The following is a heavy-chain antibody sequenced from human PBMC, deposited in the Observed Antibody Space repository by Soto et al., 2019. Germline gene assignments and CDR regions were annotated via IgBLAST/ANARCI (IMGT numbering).Heavy chain of an antibody. CDR2: IWYDGSNK. CDR3: AREGVRSPEGVGFDP. D-gene: IGHD3-10*01. CDR1: GFTFSSYG. Sequence: QVQLVESGGGVVQPGRSLRLSCAASGFTFSSYGMHWVRQAPGKGLEWVAVIWYDGSNKYYADSVKGRFTISRDNSKNKLYLQMNSLRAEDTAVYYCAREGVRSPEGVGFDPWGQGTLVTVSS. J-gene: IGHJ5*02. V-gene: IGHV3-33*01.